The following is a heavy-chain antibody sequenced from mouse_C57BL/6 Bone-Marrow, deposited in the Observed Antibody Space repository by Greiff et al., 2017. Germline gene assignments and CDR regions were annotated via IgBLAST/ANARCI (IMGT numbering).Heavy chain of an antibody. CDR1: GYTFTSYG. D-gene: IGHD2-5*01. Sequence: QVQLKQSGAELARPGASVKLSCKASGYTFTSYGISWVKQRTGQGLEWIGEIYPRSGNTYYNEKFKGKATLTADKSSSTAYMELRSLTSEDSAVYFCARGGYYSNFLAYWGQGTLVTDSA. V-gene: IGHV1-81*01. CDR3: ARGGYYSNFLAY. J-gene: IGHJ3*01. CDR2: IYPRSGNT.